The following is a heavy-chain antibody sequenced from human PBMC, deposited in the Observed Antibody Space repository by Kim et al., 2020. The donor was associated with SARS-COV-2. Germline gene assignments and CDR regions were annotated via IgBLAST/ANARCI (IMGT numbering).Heavy chain of an antibody. CDR2: ISYDGSNK. D-gene: IGHD2-2*01. V-gene: IGHV3-30*18. CDR3: AKVKVPATYYYYGMDV. Sequence: GGSLRLSCAASGFTFSSYGMHWVRQAPGKGLEWVAVISYDGSNKYYADSVKGRFTISRDNSKNTLYLQMNSLRAEDTAVYYCAKVKVPATYYYYGMDVWGQGTTVTVSS. CDR1: GFTFSSYG. J-gene: IGHJ6*02.